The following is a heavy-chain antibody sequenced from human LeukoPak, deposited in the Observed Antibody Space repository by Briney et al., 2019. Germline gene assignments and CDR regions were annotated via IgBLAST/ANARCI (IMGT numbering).Heavy chain of an antibody. CDR3: ASGYSSSWYWFDP. Sequence: ASVKVSCKASGYTFTSYYMHWVRQAPGQGLEWMGIINPSGGSTSYAQKFQGRFTMTRDMSTSTVYMELSSLRSEDTAVYYCASGYSSSWYWFDPWGQGTLVTVSS. CDR2: INPSGGST. V-gene: IGHV1-46*01. CDR1: GYTFTSYY. D-gene: IGHD6-13*01. J-gene: IGHJ5*02.